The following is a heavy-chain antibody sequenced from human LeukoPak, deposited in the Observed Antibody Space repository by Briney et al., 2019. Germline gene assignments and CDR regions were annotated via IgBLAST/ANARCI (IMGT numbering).Heavy chain of an antibody. J-gene: IGHJ4*02. CDR2: ITNSGDST. Sequence: PGGSLRLSCAASGFNFGSYGMIWVRQAPGKGLEWVSTITNSGDSTYYADSVKGRFTISRDDSRNTLYLQMNSLRVDDTAVYYCAKDRGYYDDSGYLIWGQRTLVTVSS. CDR3: AKDRGYYDDSGYLI. V-gene: IGHV3-23*01. CDR1: GFNFGSYG. D-gene: IGHD3-22*01.